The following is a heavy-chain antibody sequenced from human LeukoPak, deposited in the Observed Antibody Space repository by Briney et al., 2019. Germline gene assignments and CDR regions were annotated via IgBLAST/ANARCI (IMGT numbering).Heavy chain of an antibody. Sequence: ASVKVSCKASGYTFTGYYMHWVRQAPGQGLEWMGIINPSGGSTSYAQKFQGRVTMTRDTSTSTVYMELSSLRSEDTAVYYCARGGIAAAGNYYYYYMDVWGKGTTVTVSS. D-gene: IGHD6-13*01. CDR1: GYTFTGYY. CDR2: INPSGGST. CDR3: ARGGIAAAGNYYYYYMDV. J-gene: IGHJ6*03. V-gene: IGHV1-46*01.